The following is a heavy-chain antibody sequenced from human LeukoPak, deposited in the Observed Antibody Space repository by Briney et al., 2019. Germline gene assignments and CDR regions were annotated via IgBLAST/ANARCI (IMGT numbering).Heavy chain of an antibody. V-gene: IGHV3-48*01. J-gene: IGHJ4*02. D-gene: IGHD3-16*01. CDR1: GFTFSSYS. CDR2: IISSSSVI. CDR3: ARARPGYDTPPYYFDF. Sequence: PGGSLRLSCAASGFTFSSYSMYWVRQAPGKGLEWISYIISSSSVIYYADSVKGRFTISRDNAKSSLYLQMNSLRAEDTAVYYCARARPGYDTPPYYFDFWGQGTLVTVSS.